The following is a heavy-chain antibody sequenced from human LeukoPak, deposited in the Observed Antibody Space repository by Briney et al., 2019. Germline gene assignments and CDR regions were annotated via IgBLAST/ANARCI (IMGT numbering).Heavy chain of an antibody. CDR3: ARDGGSGWSSAFLDH. V-gene: IGHV3-53*01. CDR1: GFSVSVNY. CDR2: IYSGGNT. Sequence: SGGSLRLSCAASGFSVSVNYMSWVRQAPGKGLEWVSVIYSGGNTDYADSVKGRFTISRDNSKNTLYLQMSSLRAEDTALYYCARDGGSGWSSAFLDHWGQGTLVTVSS. D-gene: IGHD6-19*01. J-gene: IGHJ4*02.